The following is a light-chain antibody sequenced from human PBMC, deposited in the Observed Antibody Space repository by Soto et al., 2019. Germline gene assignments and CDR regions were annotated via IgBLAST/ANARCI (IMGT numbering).Light chain of an antibody. V-gene: IGLV2-14*01. Sequence: QSALTQPASVSGSPGQSITISCTGTSSVVGGYDYVSWYQLHPGKAPKLMVFEVSNRPSGVSYRFSGSKSGNTASLTISGLQAEDEADYFCSSYSISTAYLFGTGTKVTAL. CDR3: SSYSISTAYL. J-gene: IGLJ1*01. CDR1: SSVVGGYDY. CDR2: EVS.